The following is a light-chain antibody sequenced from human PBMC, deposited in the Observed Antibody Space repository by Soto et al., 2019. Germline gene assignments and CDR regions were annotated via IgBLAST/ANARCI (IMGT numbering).Light chain of an antibody. J-gene: IGKJ1*01. CDR1: QSLGHKY. Sequence: EIVLTQSPGTLSLSPGERATLYCGTSQSLGHKYLAWYQQKPSQAPRLLIHGVSSRATGIPDRFSGSGSGTDFTLTISRLEPEDFAVYYCQLYSGSPWTFGQGTKVEFK. V-gene: IGKV3-20*01. CDR2: GVS. CDR3: QLYSGSPWT.